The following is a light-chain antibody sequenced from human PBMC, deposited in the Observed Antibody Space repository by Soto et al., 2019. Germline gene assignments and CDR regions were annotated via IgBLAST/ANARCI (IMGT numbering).Light chain of an antibody. CDR2: DAS. Sequence: AIQLTQSPSSLSASVGDSVTITCRASQGISSRLAWYQQKPGTAPKLLIYDASSLETGVPSRFSGSEPGTDFTLAISGLQPEDCATDYCQQFNSYPITFGQGTRLEIK. V-gene: IGKV1-13*02. J-gene: IGKJ5*01. CDR1: QGISSR. CDR3: QQFNSYPIT.